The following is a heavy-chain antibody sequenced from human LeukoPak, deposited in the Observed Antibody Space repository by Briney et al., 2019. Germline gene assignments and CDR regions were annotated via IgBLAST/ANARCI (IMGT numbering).Heavy chain of an antibody. Sequence: GASVKVSCKASGYTFTSYYVHWVRQAPGQGLEWMGMINPSGGSTSYAQKFQGRVAMARDTSTSTVYMELSSLRSEDTAVYYCARQLESGYYYYMDVWGKGTTVTVSS. CDR2: INPSGGST. CDR3: ARQLESGYYYYMDV. CDR1: GYTFTSYY. V-gene: IGHV1-46*03. D-gene: IGHD1-1*01. J-gene: IGHJ6*03.